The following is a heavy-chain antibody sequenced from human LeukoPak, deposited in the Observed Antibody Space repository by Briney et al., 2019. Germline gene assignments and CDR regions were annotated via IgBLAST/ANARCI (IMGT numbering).Heavy chain of an antibody. CDR3: ARDYRVGY. D-gene: IGHD4-11*01. J-gene: IGHJ4*02. Sequence: GGSLRLSCAASGFTFGSYWMSWVRQAPGKGLEWVANIKQDGSEKYYVDSVKGRFTISRDNAKNSLYLQMNSLRAEDTAVYYCARDYRVGYWGQGTLVTVSS. CDR1: GFTFGSYW. CDR2: IKQDGSEK. V-gene: IGHV3-7*03.